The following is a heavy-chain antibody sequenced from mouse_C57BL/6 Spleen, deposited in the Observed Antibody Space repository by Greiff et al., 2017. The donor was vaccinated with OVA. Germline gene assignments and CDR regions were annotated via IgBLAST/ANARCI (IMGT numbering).Heavy chain of an antibody. CDR1: GYTFTDYN. Sequence: EVQLQQSGPELVKPGASVKIPCKASGYTFTDYNMDWVKQSHGKSLEWIGDINPNNGGTIYNQKFKGKATLTVDKSSSTAYMELRSLTSEDTAVYYCARGGLLRYPFAYWGQGTLVTVSA. D-gene: IGHD1-1*01. J-gene: IGHJ3*01. CDR3: ARGGLLRYPFAY. CDR2: INPNNGGT. V-gene: IGHV1-18*01.